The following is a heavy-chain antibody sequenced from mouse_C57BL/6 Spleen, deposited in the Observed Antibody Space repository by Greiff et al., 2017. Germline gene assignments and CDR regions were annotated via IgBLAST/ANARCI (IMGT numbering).Heavy chain of an antibody. CDR1: GYTFTSYW. J-gene: IGHJ2*01. V-gene: IGHV1-64*01. CDR2: IHPNSGST. CDR3: AREGVYFDY. Sequence: QVQLQQSGAELVKPGASVKLSCKASGYTFTSYWMHWVKQRPGQGLKWIGMIHPNSGSTNYNEKFKSKATLTVDKSSSTAYMQLSSLTSEDSAVYYCAREGVYFDYWGQGTTLTVSS.